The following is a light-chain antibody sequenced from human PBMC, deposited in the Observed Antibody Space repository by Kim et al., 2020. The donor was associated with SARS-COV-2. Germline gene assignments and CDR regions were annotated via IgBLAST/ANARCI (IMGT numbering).Light chain of an antibody. J-gene: IGLJ1*01. CDR2: GNS. Sequence: QSVLTQPPSVSGAPGQRVTIPCTGSSSNIGAGYDVHWYQQLPGKAPKLLIYGNSDRPSGVPDRFSGSRSGTSASLAITGLQAEDEADYYCQSYDSSQSGYVFGTGTKVTVL. CDR1: SSNIGAGYD. V-gene: IGLV1-40*01. CDR3: QSYDSSQSGYV.